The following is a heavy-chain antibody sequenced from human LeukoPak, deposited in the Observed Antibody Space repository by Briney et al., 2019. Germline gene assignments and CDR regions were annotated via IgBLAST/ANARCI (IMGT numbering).Heavy chain of an antibody. CDR2: ITSSSSYI. J-gene: IGHJ4*02. V-gene: IGHV3-21*05. CDR3: AREVYYDSSGYYSPLMDY. CDR1: GFTFSSYS. D-gene: IGHD3-22*01. Sequence: PGGFLRRSCAASGFTFSSYSLNRVRQAPGIGLKWVSFITSSSSYIYYADSVKGRFTISRDNAKNSLYLQMNSLRAEDTAVYYCAREVYYDSSGYYSPLMDYWGQGTLVTVSS.